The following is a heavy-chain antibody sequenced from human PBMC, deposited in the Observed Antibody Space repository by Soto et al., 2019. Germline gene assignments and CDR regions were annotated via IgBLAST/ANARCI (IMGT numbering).Heavy chain of an antibody. CDR2: INAGNCNT. Sequence: ASVKVSCKASGYTFTSYAMHFVRQAPGQRLECIGWINAGNCNTKYSQKCQGRGTITIDTSASTSYMELNSLRSEDTAVYYCAREPRYYYMDVWGKGTTVTVSS. CDR3: AREPRYYYMDV. V-gene: IGHV1-3*01. CDR1: GYTFTSYA. J-gene: IGHJ6*03.